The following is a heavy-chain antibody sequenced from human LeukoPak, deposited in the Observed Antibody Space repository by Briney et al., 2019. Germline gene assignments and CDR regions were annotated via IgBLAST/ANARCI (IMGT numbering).Heavy chain of an antibody. V-gene: IGHV3-15*01. CDR2: IKSNTDGGTT. Sequence: GGSLRLSCATSGLTFTKAWMTWVRQAPGEGLEWVGRIKSNTDGGTTDYSAPVKGRFTISRDDSKNTLYLQMNSLKTEDTAVYYCTTNPYDRSGYHIWGQGTMVTVSS. D-gene: IGHD3-22*01. J-gene: IGHJ3*02. CDR1: GLTFTKAW. CDR3: TTNPYDRSGYHI.